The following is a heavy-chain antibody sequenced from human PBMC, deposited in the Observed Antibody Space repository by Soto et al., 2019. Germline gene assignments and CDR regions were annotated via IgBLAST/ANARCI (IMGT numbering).Heavy chain of an antibody. J-gene: IGHJ4*02. CDR1: GGSISSGGYY. CDR2: IYYSGST. Sequence: QVQLQESGPGLVKPSQTLSLTCTVSGGSISSGGYYWSWIRQHPGKGLEWIGYIYYSGSTYYNPSLRSRVTISVDTSKNQFSLKLSSVTAADTAVYYCARDGVDSSGYYSVGYWGQGTLVTVSS. D-gene: IGHD3-22*01. V-gene: IGHV4-31*03. CDR3: ARDGVDSSGYYSVGY.